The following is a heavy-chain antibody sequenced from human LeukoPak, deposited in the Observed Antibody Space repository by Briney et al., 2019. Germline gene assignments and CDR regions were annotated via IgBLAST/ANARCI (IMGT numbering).Heavy chain of an antibody. D-gene: IGHD3-10*01. CDR2: ISWNSGSI. CDR1: GFTFDDYA. J-gene: IGHJ6*02. V-gene: IGHV3-9*01. CDR3: AKGSLWFGEEYGMDV. Sequence: SGGSLRLSCAASGFTFDDYAMHWVRQAPGKGLEWVSGISWNSGSIGYADSVKGRFTISRDNAKNSLYLQMNSLRAEDTALYYCAKGSLWFGEEYGMDVWGQGTTVTVSS.